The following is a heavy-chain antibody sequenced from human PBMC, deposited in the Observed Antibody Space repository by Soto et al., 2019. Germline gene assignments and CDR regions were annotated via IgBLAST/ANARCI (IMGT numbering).Heavy chain of an antibody. V-gene: IGHV3-23*01. CDR2: ISGSGGST. CDR1: GFTFSSYA. Sequence: GGSLRLSCAASGFTFSSYAMSWVRQAPGKGLEWVSAISGSGGSTYYADSVKGRFTTSRDNSKNTLYLQMNSLREEDTAVYYCEKEKDYGMDVWGQGTTVTVSS. J-gene: IGHJ6*02. CDR3: EKEKDYGMDV.